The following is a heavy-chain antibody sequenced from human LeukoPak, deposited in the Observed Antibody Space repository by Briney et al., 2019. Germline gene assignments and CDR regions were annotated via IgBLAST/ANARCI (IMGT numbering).Heavy chain of an antibody. Sequence: ASVKVSCKASGYTFTSYGISWVRQAPGQGLEWMGWISAYNGNTNYAQKLQGRVTMTTDTSTSTAYMELRSLRSDDTAVYYCARVYSSGWLSPRAFDIWGQGTMVTVSS. CDR2: ISAYNGNT. CDR3: ARVYSSGWLSPRAFDI. CDR1: GYTFTSYG. V-gene: IGHV1-18*01. D-gene: IGHD6-19*01. J-gene: IGHJ3*02.